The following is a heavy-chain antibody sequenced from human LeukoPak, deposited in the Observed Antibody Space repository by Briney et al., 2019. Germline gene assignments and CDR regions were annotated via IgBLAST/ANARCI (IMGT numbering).Heavy chain of an antibody. J-gene: IGHJ4*02. CDR3: ARDKMGAGIFDY. D-gene: IGHD1-26*01. CDR1: GFTFSSYG. V-gene: IGHV3-33*01. Sequence: GRSLRLSCAASGFTFSSYGMHWVRQAPGKGLEGVAVIWYDGSNKYYADSVKGRFTISRDNSKNTLYLQMNSLRAEDTAVYYCARDKMGAGIFDYWGQGTLVTVSS. CDR2: IWYDGSNK.